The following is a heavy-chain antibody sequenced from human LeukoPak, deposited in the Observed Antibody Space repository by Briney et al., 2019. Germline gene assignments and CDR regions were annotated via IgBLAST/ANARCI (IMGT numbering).Heavy chain of an antibody. CDR3: ARAKQQLVRGYYYYYMDV. CDR1: GDSVSSNSAA. J-gene: IGHJ6*03. Sequence: SQTLSLTCAISGDSVSSNSAAWNWIRQSPSRGLEWLGRTYYRSKWYNDYAVSVKSRITINPDTSKNQFSLQLNSVTPEDTAVYYCARAKQQLVRGYYYYYMDVWGKGTTVTVSS. D-gene: IGHD6-13*01. CDR2: TYYRSKWYN. V-gene: IGHV6-1*01.